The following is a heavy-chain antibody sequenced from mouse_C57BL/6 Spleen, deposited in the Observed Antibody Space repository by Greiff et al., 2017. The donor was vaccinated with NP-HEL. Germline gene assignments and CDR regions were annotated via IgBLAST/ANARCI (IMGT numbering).Heavy chain of an antibody. CDR2: ISYDGSN. Sequence: EVKLVESGPGLVKPSQSLSLTCSVTGYSITSGYYWNWIRQFPGNKLEWMGYISYDGSNNYNPSLKNRISITRDTSKNQFFLKLNSVTTEDTATYYCARDPSLAYWGQGTLVTVSA. CDR1: GYSITSGYY. J-gene: IGHJ3*01. CDR3: ARDPSLAY. V-gene: IGHV3-6*01.